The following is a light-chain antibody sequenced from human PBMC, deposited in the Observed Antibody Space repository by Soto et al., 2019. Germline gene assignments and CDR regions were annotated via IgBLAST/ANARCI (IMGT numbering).Light chain of an antibody. Sequence: QSALTQPASVSGSPGQSITISCTGTSSDVGGYNYVSWYQQHPGKAPKLMIYDVSNRPSGVSNRFSGSKSGNTASLTVSGLQVEDEADYYCSSYTSSSTLAVFGGGTKLTVL. CDR1: SSDVGGYNY. V-gene: IGLV2-14*01. CDR2: DVS. CDR3: SSYTSSSTLAV. J-gene: IGLJ2*01.